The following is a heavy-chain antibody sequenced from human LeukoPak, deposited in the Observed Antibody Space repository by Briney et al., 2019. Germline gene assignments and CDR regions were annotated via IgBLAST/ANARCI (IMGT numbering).Heavy chain of an antibody. J-gene: IGHJ4*02. V-gene: IGHV1-18*01. CDR1: DYTFTNHG. CDR2: ISGYNGNT. CDR3: ARDLSLGRHDDGEPFDF. Sequence: ASVKVSCKTSDYTFTNHGISWVRQAPGQGLEWMGWISGYNGNTNYVQKFRGRITMTTDTSTSTAYLQLRSLRSDDTALYYCARDLSLGRHDDGEPFDFWGQGTLVTVSS. D-gene: IGHD4-17*01.